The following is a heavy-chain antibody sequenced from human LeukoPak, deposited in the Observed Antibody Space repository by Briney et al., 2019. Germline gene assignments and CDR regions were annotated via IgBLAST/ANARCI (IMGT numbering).Heavy chain of an antibody. Sequence: ASVKVSCKASGYTFTSYGISWVRQAPGQGLEWMGWISAYNGNANHAQKLQGRVTMTTDTSTSTAYMELRSLRSDDTAVYYCARPSGSYSLFDYWGQGTLVTVSS. CDR2: ISAYNGNA. J-gene: IGHJ4*02. CDR3: ARPSGSYSLFDY. D-gene: IGHD1-26*01. CDR1: GYTFTSYG. V-gene: IGHV1-18*01.